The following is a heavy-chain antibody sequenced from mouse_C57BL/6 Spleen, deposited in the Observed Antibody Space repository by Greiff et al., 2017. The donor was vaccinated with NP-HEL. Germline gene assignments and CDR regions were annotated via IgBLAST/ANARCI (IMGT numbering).Heavy chain of an antibody. CDR1: GYAFSSSW. Sequence: VKLMESGPELVKPGASVKISCKASGYAFSSSWMNWVKQRPGKGLEWIGRIYPGDGDTNYNGKFKGKATLTVDKSSSTAYMQLSSLTSEDSAVYYCARWGYYGSSSGEWGQGTTLTVSS. D-gene: IGHD1-1*01. J-gene: IGHJ2*01. CDR2: IYPGDGDT. V-gene: IGHV1-82*01. CDR3: ARWGYYGSSSGE.